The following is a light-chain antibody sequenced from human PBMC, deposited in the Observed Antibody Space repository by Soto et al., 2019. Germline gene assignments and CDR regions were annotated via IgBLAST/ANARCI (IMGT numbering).Light chain of an antibody. V-gene: IGKV3-15*01. CDR1: QSVSSN. Sequence: EIVMTQSPATLSVSPGERATLSCRASQSVSSNLAWYQQKPGQAPRLLIYGASTRATGIPARFSGSGSGKEFTLTISSLQSEDFAVYYCQQYNNWPRVFGQGAKVEIK. J-gene: IGKJ1*01. CDR2: GAS. CDR3: QQYNNWPRV.